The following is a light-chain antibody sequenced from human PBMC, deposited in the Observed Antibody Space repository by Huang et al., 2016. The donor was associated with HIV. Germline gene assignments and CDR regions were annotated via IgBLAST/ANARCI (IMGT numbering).Light chain of an antibody. CDR3: QQSYRTPWA. CDR1: QSISSY. V-gene: IGKV1-39*01. J-gene: IGKJ1*01. Sequence: DIQMTQSPLSLSASVGDRVTITCRASQSISSYLNWYQQKPGKAPKVLIYTTSTLQSGVPSRFSGSGSGTDFSLTLSSLQPEDFATYYCQQSYRTPWAFGQGTKVEIK. CDR2: TTS.